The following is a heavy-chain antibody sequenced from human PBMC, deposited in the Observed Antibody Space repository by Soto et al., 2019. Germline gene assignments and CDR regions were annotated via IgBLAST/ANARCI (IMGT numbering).Heavy chain of an antibody. CDR2: IYYSGTT. Sequence: SETLSLTCTVSGGSISSGGYYWNWIRQHPGKGLEWIGHIYYSGTTDYNPSLKRRISMSVDTSKNQFSLKLSSVTAADTAVYYCASAPPGPAPRWGVWGHGTTVTVSS. J-gene: IGHJ6*02. D-gene: IGHD3-16*01. V-gene: IGHV4-31*03. CDR3: ASAPPGPAPRWGV. CDR1: GGSISSGGYY.